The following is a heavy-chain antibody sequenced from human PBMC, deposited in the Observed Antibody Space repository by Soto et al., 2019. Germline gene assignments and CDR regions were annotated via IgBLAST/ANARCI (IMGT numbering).Heavy chain of an antibody. CDR2: ISQDGSEK. Sequence: EVQLVESGGGLVQPGGSLRLSCAASGFTFSRFWMSWVRQAPGKGLEWVASISQDGSEKYYVDSVKGRFTVSRDNARNSVFLQVNSLRLEDTDVYYCASIATPPGYCFGGDCSDIDSWGQGTLVTVSS. V-gene: IGHV3-7*05. D-gene: IGHD2-21*02. CDR3: ASIATPPGYCFGGDCSDIDS. CDR1: GFTFSRFW. J-gene: IGHJ4*02.